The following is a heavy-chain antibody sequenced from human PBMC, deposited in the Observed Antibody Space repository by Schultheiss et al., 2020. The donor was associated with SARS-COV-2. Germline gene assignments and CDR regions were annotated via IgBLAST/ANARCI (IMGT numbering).Heavy chain of an antibody. CDR2: INQSGDT. CDR1: GASLTAYS. CDR3: ASISGYDYPYYFDY. Sequence: SETLSLTCGVYGASLTAYSWGWLRQTPEKGLEWIGEINQSGDTVYNPSLRGRVTISVDPSENQFILKMTSMTAADTALYFCASISGYDYPYYFDYWGQGTLVTVSS. D-gene: IGHD5-12*01. V-gene: IGHV4-34*01. J-gene: IGHJ4*02.